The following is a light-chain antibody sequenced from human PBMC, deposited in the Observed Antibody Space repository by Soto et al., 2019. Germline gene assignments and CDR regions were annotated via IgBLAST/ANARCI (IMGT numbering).Light chain of an antibody. Sequence: EIVMTQSPATLAVSPGETTRLSCRASQSINSDVAWYQQKLGQTPRLLIHGASTRATGIAARFSGSGSGTEFTLTISGLQSEDFAVYYCQQYDTTPMYTFGQGTKLEIK. CDR2: GAS. CDR3: QQYDTTPMYT. CDR1: QSINSD. J-gene: IGKJ2*01. V-gene: IGKV3-15*01.